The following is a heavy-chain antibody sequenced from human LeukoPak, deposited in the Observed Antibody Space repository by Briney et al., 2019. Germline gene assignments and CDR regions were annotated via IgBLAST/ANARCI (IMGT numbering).Heavy chain of an antibody. J-gene: IGHJ4*02. CDR2: VYPSNSET. V-gene: IGHV5-51*01. D-gene: IGHD3-9*01. Sequence: GESLKISCKGSGYRFTDYWIAWVRQMPGKGLEWMGIVYPSNSETRYSPSFQGQVTISADKSISTGYLQWSSLKASDSAVYYCARATVEPTIYYFDNWGQGTLVTVSS. CDR1: GYRFTDYW. CDR3: ARATVEPTIYYFDN.